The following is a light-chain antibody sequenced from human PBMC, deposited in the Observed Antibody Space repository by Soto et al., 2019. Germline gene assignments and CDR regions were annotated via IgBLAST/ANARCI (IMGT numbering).Light chain of an antibody. V-gene: IGKV3D-20*02. CDR3: QQRSHWPRT. CDR1: QSVGSSY. J-gene: IGKJ1*01. Sequence: EIVLTQSPGTLSLSLGERSTLSCMAIQSVGSSYLAWYQQNPGKAPRLLIYGVSSRATGIPDRFSGSGSGTDFTLTISRLEPEDFEVYYCQQRSHWPRTFGQGTKVDIK. CDR2: GVS.